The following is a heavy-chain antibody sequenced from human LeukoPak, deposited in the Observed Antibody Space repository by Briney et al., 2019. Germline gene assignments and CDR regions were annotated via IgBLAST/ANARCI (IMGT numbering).Heavy chain of an antibody. CDR2: IYYSGST. Sequence: PSETLSLTCTVSGGSISSSSYYWGWIRQPPGKGLEWIGSIYYSGSTYYNPSLKSRVTISVDTSKNQFSPKLSSVTAADTAVYYCARPRIAAAPDDAFDIWGQGTMVTVSS. CDR1: GGSISSSSYY. CDR3: ARPRIAAAPDDAFDI. D-gene: IGHD6-13*01. V-gene: IGHV4-39*01. J-gene: IGHJ3*02.